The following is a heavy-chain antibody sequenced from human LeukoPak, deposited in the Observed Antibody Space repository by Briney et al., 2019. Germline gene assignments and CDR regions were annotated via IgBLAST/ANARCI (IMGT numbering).Heavy chain of an antibody. J-gene: IGHJ3*02. CDR2: IYYRGNT. V-gene: IGHV4-59*08. Sequence: SETLTFTCTVSGASITPNYSSWFRQPPGKGLEWIGYIYYRGNTNYNPSLQSRVSISVHTSKNQFSLKLTSVTAADTAVYYCASLARDAYHYDACDIWGQGTMVTVSS. D-gene: IGHD2-2*01. CDR1: GASITPNY. CDR3: ASLARDAYHYDACDI.